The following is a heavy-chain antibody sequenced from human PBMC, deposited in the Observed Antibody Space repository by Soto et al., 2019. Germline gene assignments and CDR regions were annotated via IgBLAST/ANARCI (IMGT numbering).Heavy chain of an antibody. CDR1: GFTFSSYA. CDR2: ISGSGGST. D-gene: IGHD3-22*01. J-gene: IGHJ3*02. V-gene: IGHV3-23*01. Sequence: PGGSLRLSCAASGFTFSSYAMSWVRQAPGKGLEWVSAISGSGGSTYYADSVKGPFTISRDNSKNTLYLQVNSLRAEDTAVYYCAKDILHSIIIIIVVAKRGDAFDIRGQGTMVTVSS. CDR3: AKDILHSIIIIIVVAKRGDAFDI.